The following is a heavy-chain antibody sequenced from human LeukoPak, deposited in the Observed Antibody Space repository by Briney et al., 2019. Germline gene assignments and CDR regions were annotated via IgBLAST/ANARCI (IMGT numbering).Heavy chain of an antibody. V-gene: IGHV4-61*08. CDR2: IYYSGST. J-gene: IGHJ6*03. Sequence: PSETLSLTCTVSGVSISGSGYYFGWIRQPPGKGLEWIGFIYYSGSTNYNPSLKSRVIISLDTSKNQFSLKLSSVTAADTAVYYCARGLTSGYYGHYYMDVWGKGTTVTVSS. CDR1: GVSISGSGYY. D-gene: IGHD3-22*01. CDR3: ARGLTSGYYGHYYMDV.